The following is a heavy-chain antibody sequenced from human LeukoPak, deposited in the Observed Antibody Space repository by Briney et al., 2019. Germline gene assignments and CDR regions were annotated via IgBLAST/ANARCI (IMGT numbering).Heavy chain of an antibody. CDR1: GGSISGTNW. V-gene: IGHV4/OR15-8*02. D-gene: IGHD1-26*01. CDR3: SRESGPFCPFGY. Sequence: SEPLSLTCGVSGGSISGTNWWSWVRPPPGQGLEWIGEISLAGQTNYNPSLNGRVTMSLDKSSNQLSLHLTSVTAADTATYFCSRESGPFCPFGYWGQGTLVIVSS. J-gene: IGHJ4*02. CDR2: ISLAGQT.